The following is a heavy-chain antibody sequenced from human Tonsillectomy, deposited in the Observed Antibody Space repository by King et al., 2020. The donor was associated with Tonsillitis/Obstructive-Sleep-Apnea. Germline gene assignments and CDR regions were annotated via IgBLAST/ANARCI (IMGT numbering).Heavy chain of an antibody. D-gene: IGHD5-18*01. Sequence: VQLVESGGGLVKPGGSRRLSCAASGFIFYNAWMSWVRQAPGKGLEWVGRIKSKTDGGTTDYAAPVKGRFTISRDDSKNTLYLQMNSLKTEDTAVYYCTTTIGYSYGYDAFDIWGQGTMVTVSS. CDR3: TTTIGYSYGYDAFDI. J-gene: IGHJ3*02. CDR2: IKSKTDGGTT. V-gene: IGHV3-15*01. CDR1: GFIFYNAW.